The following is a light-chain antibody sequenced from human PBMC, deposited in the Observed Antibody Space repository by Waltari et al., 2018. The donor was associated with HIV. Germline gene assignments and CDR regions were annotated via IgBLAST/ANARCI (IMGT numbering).Light chain of an antibody. CDR1: QGISSY. J-gene: IGKJ2*01. CDR3: QQYYSYPYT. Sequence: AIRMTQSPSSFSASTGDSLTITCRASQGISSYLAWYQQKPGKAPKPLIYAASTLQSGVPSRFSGSGSGTDFTLTISCLQSEDFATYYCQQYYSYPYTFGQGTKLEIK. CDR2: AAS. V-gene: IGKV1-8*01.